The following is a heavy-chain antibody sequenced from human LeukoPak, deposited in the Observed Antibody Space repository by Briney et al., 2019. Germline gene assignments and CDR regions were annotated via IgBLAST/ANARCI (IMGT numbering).Heavy chain of an antibody. V-gene: IGHV3-21*01. D-gene: IGHD6-13*01. CDR2: ISSSSSYI. Sequence: GGSLRLSCAASGFTFSSYSMNWVRQAPGKGLEWVSSISSSSSYIYYADSVKGRFTISRDNAKNSLYLQMNSLRAEDTAVYYCARDGYSSSWENWFDLWGQGTLVTVSS. J-gene: IGHJ5*02. CDR1: GFTFSSYS. CDR3: ARDGYSSSWENWFDL.